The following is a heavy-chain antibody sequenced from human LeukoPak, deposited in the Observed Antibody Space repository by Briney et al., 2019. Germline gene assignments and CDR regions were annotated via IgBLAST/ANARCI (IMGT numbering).Heavy chain of an antibody. J-gene: IGHJ6*02. CDR2: INPNSGGT. Sequence: EASVKVSCKASGYTFTGYYMHWVRQAPGQGLEWMGWINPNSGGTNYAQKFQGRVTMTRDTSISTAYMELSSLRSEDTAVYYCARPPYGVYYYYYGMDVWGQGTTVTVSS. D-gene: IGHD4-17*01. V-gene: IGHV1-2*02. CDR1: GYTFTGYY. CDR3: ARPPYGVYYYYYGMDV.